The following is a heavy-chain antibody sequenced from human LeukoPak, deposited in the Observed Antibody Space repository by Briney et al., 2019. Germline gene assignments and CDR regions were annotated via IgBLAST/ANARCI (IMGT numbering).Heavy chain of an antibody. V-gene: IGHV1-69*01. D-gene: IGHD2-2*01. Sequence: GSSVKVSCKASGGTFSSYAISWVRQAPGQGLEWVGGIIPIFGTANYAQKFQGRVTITADESTSTAYMELSSLRSEDTAVYYCARDIIVCSSTSCYGIDYYYYYGMDVWGQGTTVTVSS. CDR2: IIPIFGTA. CDR3: ARDIIVCSSTSCYGIDYYYYYGMDV. CDR1: GGTFSSYA. J-gene: IGHJ6*02.